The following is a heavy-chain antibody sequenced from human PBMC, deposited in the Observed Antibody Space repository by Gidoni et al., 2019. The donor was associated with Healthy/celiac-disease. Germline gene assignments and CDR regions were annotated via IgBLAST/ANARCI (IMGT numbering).Heavy chain of an antibody. CDR3: TRRVYSNYAYYGMDV. J-gene: IGHJ6*02. CDR2: IRSKANSYAT. CDR1: GFTFSGSA. Sequence: EVQLVESGGGLVQPGGSLKLSCAASGFTFSGSAMHWVRQASGKGLEWVGRIRSKANSYATAYAASVKGRFTISRDDSKNTAYLQMNSLKTEDTAVYYCTRRVYSNYAYYGMDVWGQGTTVTVSS. D-gene: IGHD4-4*01. V-gene: IGHV3-73*01.